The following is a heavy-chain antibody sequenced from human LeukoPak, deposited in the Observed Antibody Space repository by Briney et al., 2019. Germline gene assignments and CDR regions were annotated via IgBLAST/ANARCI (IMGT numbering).Heavy chain of an antibody. D-gene: IGHD3-9*01. CDR1: GGSVSSDSSY. CDR3: ARAVGYDDVTGYYRGWYFDL. CDR2: IFHRGNT. Sequence: SETLSLTCSVSGGSVSSDSSYWTWIRQHPGEGLEWIGYIFHRGNTYYNPSLKSRLTMSVDTSKHQFSLRMTSVTAADTAVYYCARAVGYDDVTGYYRGWYFDLWGRGTLVTVSS. J-gene: IGHJ2*01. V-gene: IGHV4-31*03.